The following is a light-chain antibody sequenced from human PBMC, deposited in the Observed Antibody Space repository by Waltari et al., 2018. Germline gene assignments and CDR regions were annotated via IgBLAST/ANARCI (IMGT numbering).Light chain of an antibody. Sequence: DIQMPQSPSSVSASVGDRVTITCRASQGISSWLVWYQHKPGKAPRVLISAASNLHSEVPSRFSGSGSGTHFTLTISSLQPEDFGTYYCQQAKSFPLTFGGGTRVEMK. V-gene: IGKV1D-12*01. J-gene: IGKJ4*01. CDR3: QQAKSFPLT. CDR1: QGISSW. CDR2: AAS.